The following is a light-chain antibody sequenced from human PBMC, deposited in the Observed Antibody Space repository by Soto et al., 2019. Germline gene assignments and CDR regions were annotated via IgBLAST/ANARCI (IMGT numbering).Light chain of an antibody. CDR1: QSISRY. Sequence: EIVLTQSPATLSLSPGEMATRSCSASQSISRYLAWYQQKPGQAPRLLIYDASNRATGIPVRFSGSGSGTDFTLTISSLVPEDVAVYYCQQRSNWITFGQGTRLEIK. CDR2: DAS. J-gene: IGKJ5*01. V-gene: IGKV3-11*01. CDR3: QQRSNWIT.